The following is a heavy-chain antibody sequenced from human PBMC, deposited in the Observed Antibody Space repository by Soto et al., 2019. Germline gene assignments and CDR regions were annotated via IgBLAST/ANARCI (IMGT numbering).Heavy chain of an antibody. V-gene: IGHV1-69*06. CDR1: GDTFSNHA. CDR3: AASTFQSGVSGYFHLDH. D-gene: IGHD3-3*01. CDR2: IIPLFDSA. Sequence: QVHLVQSGTEVKKPGSSVKVSCKTSGDTFSNHAISWVRQAPGQGLEWMGGIIPLFDSASYAQRSHDRVTITADKFTSTAYLDMRSLTPEDTAVYYCAASTFQSGVSGYFHLDHWGQGTLVTVSS. J-gene: IGHJ4*02.